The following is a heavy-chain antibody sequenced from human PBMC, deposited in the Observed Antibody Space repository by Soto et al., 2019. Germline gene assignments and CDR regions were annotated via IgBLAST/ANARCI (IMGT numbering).Heavy chain of an antibody. D-gene: IGHD3-22*01. CDR2: IMPVFGKA. Sequence: SVKVSCKASGGTFIKNTITWVRQAPGQGLEWMGGIMPVFGKANYAQKFQGRVTITADEYTRTAYMELSRLKSEDTAVYYCARKFDYDTSGYYYAYWGQGTLVTVSS. V-gene: IGHV1-69*01. CDR3: ARKFDYDTSGYYYAY. J-gene: IGHJ4*02. CDR1: GGTFIKNT.